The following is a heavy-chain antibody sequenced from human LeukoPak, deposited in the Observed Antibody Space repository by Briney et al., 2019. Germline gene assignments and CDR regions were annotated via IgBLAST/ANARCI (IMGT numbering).Heavy chain of an antibody. J-gene: IGHJ3*02. CDR2: INPNSGGT. CDR3: ARALSSSWYDDAFDI. V-gene: IGHV1-2*06. CDR1: GGTFSSYA. Sequence: ASVNVSCKASGGTFSSYAISWVRQAPGQGLEWMGRINPNSGGTNYAQKFQGRVTMTRDTSISTAYMELSRLRSDDTAVYYCARALSSSWYDDAFDIWGQGTMVTVSS. D-gene: IGHD6-13*01.